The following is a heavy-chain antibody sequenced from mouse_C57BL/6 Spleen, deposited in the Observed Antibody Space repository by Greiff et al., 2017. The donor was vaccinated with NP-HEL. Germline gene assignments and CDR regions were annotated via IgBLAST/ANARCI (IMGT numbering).Heavy chain of an antibody. CDR2: IFPGSGST. V-gene: IGHV1-75*01. Sequence: VQLQQSGPELVKPGASVKISCKASGYTFTDYYINWVKQRPGQGLEWIGWIFPGSGSTYYNEKFKGKATLTVDKSSSTAYMLLSSLTSEDSAVYFCASLIYYCGMGYFDVWGTGTTVTVSS. J-gene: IGHJ1*03. CDR1: GYTFTDYY. CDR3: ASLIYYCGMGYFDV. D-gene: IGHD1-1*01.